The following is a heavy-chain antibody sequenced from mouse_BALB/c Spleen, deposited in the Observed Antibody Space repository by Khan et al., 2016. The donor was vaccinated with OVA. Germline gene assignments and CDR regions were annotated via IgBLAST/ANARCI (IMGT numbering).Heavy chain of an antibody. Sequence: QIQLVQSGPELKKPGETVKISCKASGYTFTDYGVNWVKQAPGKGLNWMGHINTYTGEPTYADDFKGRFAFSLETSARTAFLQINDLKNEDTATYFFTRSPTWFVYWGQGTLVTVSA. CDR1: GYTFTDYG. V-gene: IGHV9-3-1*01. J-gene: IGHJ3*01. CDR3: TRSPTWFVY. CDR2: INTYTGEP.